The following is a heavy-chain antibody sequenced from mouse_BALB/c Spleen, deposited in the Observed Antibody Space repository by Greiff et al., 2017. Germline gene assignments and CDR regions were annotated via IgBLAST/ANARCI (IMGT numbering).Heavy chain of an antibody. V-gene: IGHV5-4*02. J-gene: IGHJ4*01. Sequence: EVKLVESGGGLVKPGGSLKLSCAASGFTFSDYYMYWVRQTPEKRLEWVATISDGGSYTYYPDSVKGRFTISRDNAKNNLYLQMSSLKSEDTAMYYCARAYGNYVEAMDYWGQGTSVTVSS. CDR3: ARAYGNYVEAMDY. D-gene: IGHD2-1*01. CDR2: ISDGGSYT. CDR1: GFTFSDYY.